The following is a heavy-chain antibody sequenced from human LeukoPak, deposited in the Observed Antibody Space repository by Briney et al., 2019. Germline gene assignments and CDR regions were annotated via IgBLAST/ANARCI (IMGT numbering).Heavy chain of an antibody. CDR3: ARAPRNSSSYQYFQH. Sequence: PGGSLRLSCAASGFPFDEYGMSWVRQAPGKGLEWVSGINWNGGSTVYADSVKGRFTVSRDNAENSLSLQMDSLRAEDSAIYHCARAPRNSSSYQYFQHWGQGTLVTVSA. J-gene: IGHJ1*01. CDR1: GFPFDEYG. D-gene: IGHD6-13*01. CDR2: INWNGGST. V-gene: IGHV3-20*01.